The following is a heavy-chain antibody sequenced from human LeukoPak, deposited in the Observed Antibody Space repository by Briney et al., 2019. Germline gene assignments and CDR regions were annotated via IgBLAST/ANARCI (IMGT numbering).Heavy chain of an antibody. Sequence: SGGSLRLSCAASGFTFNSYGMHWVRQAPGKGLEWVAVISNDGTKEQYADSVKGRFTISRDNPNNTLFLQMNSLRPEDTAVYYCAKPRGYNYEYYFHYWGQGTLVTVSS. J-gene: IGHJ4*02. CDR3: AKPRGYNYEYYFHY. CDR1: GFTFNSYG. CDR2: ISNDGTKE. V-gene: IGHV3-30*18. D-gene: IGHD5-18*01.